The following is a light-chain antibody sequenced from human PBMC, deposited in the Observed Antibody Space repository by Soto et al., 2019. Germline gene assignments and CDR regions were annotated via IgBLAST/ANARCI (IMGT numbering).Light chain of an antibody. CDR2: GAS. J-gene: IGKJ3*01. Sequence: EIVMTQSPATLSVSPGERATLSCGASQSVSSNLAWYQQKPGQAPRLLIYGASTRATGIPARFSGSGSGTEFTLTISSLQSVDFAVYYCHQCNNWPPFTFGPGTKVDIK. CDR1: QSVSSN. CDR3: HQCNNWPPFT. V-gene: IGKV3-15*01.